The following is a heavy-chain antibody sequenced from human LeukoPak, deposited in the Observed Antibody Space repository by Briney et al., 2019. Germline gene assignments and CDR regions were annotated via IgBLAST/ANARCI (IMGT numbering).Heavy chain of an antibody. V-gene: IGHV3-9*01. J-gene: IGHJ4*02. CDR1: GFTFDDYA. CDR3: AKDNGYYDSSGFDY. Sequence: PGRSLRLSCAAFGFTFDDYAMHWVRQAPGKGLEWVSGISWNSGTIGYADSVKGRFTISRDNAKNSLYLQMNSLRAEDTALYYCAKDNGYYDSSGFDYWGQGTLVTVSS. D-gene: IGHD3-22*01. CDR2: ISWNSGTI.